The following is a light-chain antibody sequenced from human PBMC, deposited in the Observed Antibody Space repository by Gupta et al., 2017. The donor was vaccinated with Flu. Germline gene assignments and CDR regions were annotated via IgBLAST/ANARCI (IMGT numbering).Light chain of an antibody. CDR3: QQDNSFRST. V-gene: IGKV1-5*03. Sequence: DIQMTQSPSTLSASVGDRVTITCRASQSISNWLAWYQQKPGKAPKLLIYQASSLESGVPSRCSGSGSGTEFTLTISSLHPDDFATYYFQQDNSFRSTFGQGTKLEIK. CDR1: QSISNW. CDR2: QAS. J-gene: IGKJ2*01.